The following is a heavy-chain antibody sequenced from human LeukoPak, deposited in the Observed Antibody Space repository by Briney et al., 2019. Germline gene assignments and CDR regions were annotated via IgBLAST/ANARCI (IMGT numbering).Heavy chain of an antibody. D-gene: IGHD2-15*01. J-gene: IGHJ5*02. CDR2: INHSGST. CDR1: GGSFSGYY. Sequence: SETLSLTCAVYGGSFSGYYWSWIRQPPGKGLEWIGEINHSGSTNYNPSLKSRVTISVDTSKNQFSLKLSSVTAADTAVYYCARRPCLSCEGHPWGQGTLVTVSS. CDR3: ARRPCLSCEGHP. V-gene: IGHV4-34*01.